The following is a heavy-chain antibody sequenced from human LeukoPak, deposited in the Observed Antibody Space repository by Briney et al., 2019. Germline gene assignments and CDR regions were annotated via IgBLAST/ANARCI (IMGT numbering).Heavy chain of an antibody. D-gene: IGHD3-22*01. J-gene: IGHJ1*01. CDR3: AKDRGDSSGYYLAEYFQH. CDR2: ISDSGDST. CDR1: GFTFSSCA. V-gene: IGHV3-23*01. Sequence: GGSLRLSCAVSGFTFSSCAMSWVRQAPGKGLEWVSSISDSGDSTHYGDSAEGRFTISRDNSKNTLFLQMSSLRADDTAVYYCAKDRGDSSGYYLAEYFQHWGQGTLVTVSS.